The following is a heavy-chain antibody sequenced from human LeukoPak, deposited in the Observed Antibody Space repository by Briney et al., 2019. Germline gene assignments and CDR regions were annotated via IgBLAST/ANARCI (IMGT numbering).Heavy chain of an antibody. CDR1: GYSFNNYW. Sequence: PGESLKISCKGSGYSFNNYWIGWVRQMPGKGLEWMGIIYPGDSDTRYSPSFQGQVTISADKSISTAYLQWSSLKASDTAMYYCARPYGSGSYPDAFDIWGQGTMVTVSS. J-gene: IGHJ3*02. CDR3: ARPYGSGSYPDAFDI. V-gene: IGHV5-51*01. D-gene: IGHD3-10*01. CDR2: IYPGDSDT.